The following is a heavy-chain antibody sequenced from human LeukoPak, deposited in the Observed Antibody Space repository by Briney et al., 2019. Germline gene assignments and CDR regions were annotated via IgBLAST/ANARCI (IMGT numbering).Heavy chain of an antibody. J-gene: IGHJ4*02. CDR3: ASINDYGDPNDY. CDR1: GFIFSSYA. CDR2: ISYDGSNK. V-gene: IGHV3-30*04. D-gene: IGHD4-17*01. Sequence: GGSLRLSCAASGFIFSSYAMHWVRQAPGKGLEWVAVISYDGSNKYYADSVKGRFTISRDNSMNTLYLQMNSLRAEDTAVYYCASINDYGDPNDYWGQGTLVTVSS.